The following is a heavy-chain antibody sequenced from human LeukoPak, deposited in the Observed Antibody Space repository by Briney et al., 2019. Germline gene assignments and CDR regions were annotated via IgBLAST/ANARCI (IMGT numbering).Heavy chain of an antibody. V-gene: IGHV3-11*04. J-gene: IGHJ3*01. Sequence: GGSLRLSCAASGFTFSDHYRSWIRQSPGKGLEYVSYISSSGRTIYYADSVQGRFTISRDNAKNSLFLQMSSLRAEDTAIYYCARDGGVYCSSSSRYPRSFHVWGQVSMVTVSS. D-gene: IGHD2-2*01. CDR1: GFTFSDHY. CDR2: ISSSGRTI. CDR3: ARDGGVYCSSSSRYPRSFHV.